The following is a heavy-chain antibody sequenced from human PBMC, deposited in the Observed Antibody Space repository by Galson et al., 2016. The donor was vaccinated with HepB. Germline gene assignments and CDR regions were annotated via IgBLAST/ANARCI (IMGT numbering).Heavy chain of an antibody. CDR1: GFTLSSHD. CDR3: VKGGWYGSSSPTDH. V-gene: IGHV3-30*18. Sequence: SLRLSCAASGFTLSSHDMHWVRQAPGKGLEWVAILSYDGNNKYYADSLGGRLTISRDNSENTLYLQMNSLRAEDSGLYYCVKGGWYGSSSPTDHWGQGTLVTVSA. CDR2: LSYDGNNK. D-gene: IGHD6-6*01. J-gene: IGHJ4*02.